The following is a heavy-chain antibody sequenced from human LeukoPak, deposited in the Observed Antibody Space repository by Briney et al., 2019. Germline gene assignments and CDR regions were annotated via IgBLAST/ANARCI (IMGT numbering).Heavy chain of an antibody. CDR1: GFTFSSYG. CDR3: AREAAAAGWFDP. CDR2: IWYDGSNK. J-gene: IGHJ5*02. Sequence: GGSLRLSRAASGFTFSSYGMHWVRQAPGKGLEWVAVIWYDGSNKYYADSVKGRFTISRDNSKNTLYLQMNSLRAEDTAVYYCAREAAAAGWFDPWGQGTLVTVSS. V-gene: IGHV3-33*01. D-gene: IGHD6-13*01.